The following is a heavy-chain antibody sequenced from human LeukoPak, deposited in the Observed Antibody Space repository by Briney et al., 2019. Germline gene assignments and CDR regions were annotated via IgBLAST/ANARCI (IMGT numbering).Heavy chain of an antibody. J-gene: IGHJ4*02. V-gene: IGHV3-30*18. CDR1: GFTFSSYG. CDR2: ISYDGSNK. CDR3: ANEPAAGTGDY. D-gene: IGHD6-13*01. Sequence: GGSLRLSCAASGFTFSSYGMHWVRQAPGKGLEWVAVISYDGSNKYYADSVKGRFTISRDNSKNTLYLQMNSLRAEDTAVYYCANEPAAGTGDYWGQGTLVTVSS.